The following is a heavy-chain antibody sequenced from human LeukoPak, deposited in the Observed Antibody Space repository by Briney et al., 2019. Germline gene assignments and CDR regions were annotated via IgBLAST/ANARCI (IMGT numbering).Heavy chain of an antibody. CDR2: IWYDGSNE. V-gene: IGHV3-33*01. D-gene: IGHD6-19*01. Sequence: GRSLRLSCAASAFTFSSYGMHWVRQAPGKGLEWVAVIWYDGSNEDYADSVKGRFTISRDNSKNTLYLQMNSLRAEDTAVYYCARDRARAVAGSGGRYYYYGMDVWGQGTTVTVSS. CDR3: ARDRARAVAGSGGRYYYYGMDV. CDR1: AFTFSSYG. J-gene: IGHJ6*02.